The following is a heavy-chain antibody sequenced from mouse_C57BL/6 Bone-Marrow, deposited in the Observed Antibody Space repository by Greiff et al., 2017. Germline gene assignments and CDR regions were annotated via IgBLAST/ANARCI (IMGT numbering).Heavy chain of an antibody. D-gene: IGHD1-1*01. CDR1: GFTFSSYG. CDR2: IRSGGSYN. Sequence: EVKVVESGGDLVKPGGSLKLSCAASGFTFSSYGMSWVRQTPDKRLEWVATIRSGGSYNYYPDSVKGRFTIARDNTKNTLYLQMSSLKSEDTAMYDCARQYYGSGTWFAYWGQGTLVTVSA. V-gene: IGHV5-6*01. J-gene: IGHJ3*01. CDR3: ARQYYGSGTWFAY.